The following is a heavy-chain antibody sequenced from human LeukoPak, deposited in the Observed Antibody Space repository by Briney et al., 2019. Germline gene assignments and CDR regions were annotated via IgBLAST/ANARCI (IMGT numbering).Heavy chain of an antibody. V-gene: IGHV3-23*01. CDR1: GFTFSSYA. J-gene: IGHJ4*02. D-gene: IGHD3-3*01. CDR3: ARYDFWSGYYYIFDY. Sequence: SGGSLRLSCAASGFTFSSYAMSWVRQAPGKGLEWVSAISGSGGSTYYADSVKGRFTISRDNSKNTLYLQMNSLRAEDTAVYYCARYDFWSGYYYIFDYWGQGTLVTVSS. CDR2: ISGSGGST.